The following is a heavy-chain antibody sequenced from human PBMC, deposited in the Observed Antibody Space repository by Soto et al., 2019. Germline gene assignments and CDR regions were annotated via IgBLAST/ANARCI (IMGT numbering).Heavy chain of an antibody. J-gene: IGHJ4*02. CDR3: VKLRWKWEMDNFDY. CDR2: ISGSGTST. Sequence: GSLRLSCAASGFSFSNYGMSWVRQAPGKGLEWVSSISGSGTSTSYADSVKGRFTISRDTSKSTLYLQMNSLRAEDTAVYYCVKLRWKWEMDNFDYWGQGTLVTVSS. V-gene: IGHV3-23*01. CDR1: GFSFSNYG. D-gene: IGHD1-26*01.